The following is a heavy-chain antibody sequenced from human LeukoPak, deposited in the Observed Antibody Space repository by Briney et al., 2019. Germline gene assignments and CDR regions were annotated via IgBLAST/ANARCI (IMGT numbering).Heavy chain of an antibody. CDR2: TSSSSSNI. D-gene: IGHD3-22*01. V-gene: IGHV3-21*01. Sequence: GGSLRLSCAASGFTLSFYSMNWVRQAPGKGLEWVSFTSSSSSNIYYADSVKGRFTISSDNANNSLYLQMNSLRAEDTAVYYCVRDMKAYDRSYGMDVWGQGTTVTVSS. J-gene: IGHJ6*02. CDR1: GFTLSFYS. CDR3: VRDMKAYDRSYGMDV.